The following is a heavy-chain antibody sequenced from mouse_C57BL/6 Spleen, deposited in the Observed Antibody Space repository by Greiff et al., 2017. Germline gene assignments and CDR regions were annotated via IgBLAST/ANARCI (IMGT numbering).Heavy chain of an antibody. CDR2: INPSSGYT. V-gene: IGHV1-4*01. D-gene: IGHD1-1*01. CDR1: GYTFTSYT. CDR3: ARITTGVGGY. J-gene: IGHJ2*01. Sequence: VQLQQSGAELARPGASVKMSCKASGYTFTSYTMHWVKQRPGQGLEWIGYINPSSGYTKYNQKFKDKATLTADKSSSTAYMRLSRLTSEDSADYYCARITTGVGGYWGQGTTLTVSS.